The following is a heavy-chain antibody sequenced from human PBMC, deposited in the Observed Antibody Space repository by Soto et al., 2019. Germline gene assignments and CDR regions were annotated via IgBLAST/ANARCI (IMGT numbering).Heavy chain of an antibody. J-gene: IGHJ4*01. D-gene: IGHD2-2*01. V-gene: IGHV3-30-3*01. Sequence: QPGGSLRLSCAASGFTFSSYAMHWVRQAPGKGLEWVAVISYDGNNKYYADSVKGRFTISRDNSKNTLYLQMNSLRAADTAVYYCARPRERASSRQQVYYLDKGYQETLVATSS. CDR3: ARPRERASSRQQVYYLDK. CDR2: ISYDGNNK. CDR1: GFTFSSYA.